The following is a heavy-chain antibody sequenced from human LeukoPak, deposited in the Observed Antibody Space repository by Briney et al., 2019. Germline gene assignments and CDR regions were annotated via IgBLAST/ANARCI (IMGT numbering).Heavy chain of an antibody. CDR3: ARYGIRGCTNGNSYTSFFYYGVDV. Sequence: GEPLKISCKGSGYSFMDYWIGWVRQMPGKGPEWMGIIFPHDSDTKYNPSFQGQVTISVDKSISTAYVQWSSLKASDTAIYYCARYGIRGCTNGNSYTSFFYYGVDVWGQGTTDSVP. CDR1: GYSFMDYW. J-gene: IGHJ6*02. V-gene: IGHV5-51*01. CDR2: IFPHDSDT. D-gene: IGHD2-8*01.